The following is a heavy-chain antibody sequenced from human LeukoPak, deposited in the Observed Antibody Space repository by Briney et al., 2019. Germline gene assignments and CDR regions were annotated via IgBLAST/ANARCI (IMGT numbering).Heavy chain of an antibody. J-gene: IGHJ6*02. V-gene: IGHV4-59*01. Sequence: SETLSLTCTVSGGSISSYYWSWIRQPPGKGLEWLGYIYYSGSTNYNPSLKSRVTISVDTSKNQFSLKLSSVTAADTAVYYCARVGGSSSWYGDYYYGMDVWGQGTTVTVSS. CDR1: GGSISSYY. CDR2: IYYSGST. D-gene: IGHD6-13*01. CDR3: ARVGGSSSWYGDYYYGMDV.